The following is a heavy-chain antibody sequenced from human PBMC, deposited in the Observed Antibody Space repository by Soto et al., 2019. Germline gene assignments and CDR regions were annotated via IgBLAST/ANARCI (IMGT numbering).Heavy chain of an antibody. V-gene: IGHV4-30-4*08. CDR3: AREDDGGDRDYYGLDV. Sequence: WTWLRQPPGTGLEWIGYIYYSGSIFYNPSLKSRVTISVDTSKNQFSLNLSSVTAADTAVYFCAREDDGGDRDYYGLDVWGQGTTVTVSS. D-gene: IGHD2-21*02. CDR2: IYYSGSI. J-gene: IGHJ6*02.